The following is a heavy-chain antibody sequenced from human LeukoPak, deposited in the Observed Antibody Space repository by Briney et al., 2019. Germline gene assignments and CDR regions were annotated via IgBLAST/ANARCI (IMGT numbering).Heavy chain of an antibody. CDR1: GGSISSGGYH. CDR2: IYYSGDT. J-gene: IGHJ4*02. Sequence: SESLSLTCSVSGGSISSGGYHWSWTRQHPGKDLEWIGYIYYSGDTYYSPSLKSRITISIDTSMNQFSLKLTSVTAADTAMYYCSRSRTGFYLDSWGQGTLVTVSS. V-gene: IGHV4-31*03. D-gene: IGHD3/OR15-3a*01. CDR3: SRSRTGFYLDS.